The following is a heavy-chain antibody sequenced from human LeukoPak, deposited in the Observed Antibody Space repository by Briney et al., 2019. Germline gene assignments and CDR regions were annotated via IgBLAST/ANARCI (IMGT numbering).Heavy chain of an antibody. CDR3: AREPHWELSQGIFDY. CDR1: GFTFDDYG. V-gene: IGHV3-20*04. Sequence: PGGSLRLSCAASGFTFDDYGMSWVRQAPGKGLEWVSGINWNGGSTGYADSVKGRFTISRDNAKNSLYLQMNSLRAEDTALYYCAREPHWELSQGIFDYWGQGTLVTVSS. J-gene: IGHJ4*02. D-gene: IGHD1-26*01. CDR2: INWNGGST.